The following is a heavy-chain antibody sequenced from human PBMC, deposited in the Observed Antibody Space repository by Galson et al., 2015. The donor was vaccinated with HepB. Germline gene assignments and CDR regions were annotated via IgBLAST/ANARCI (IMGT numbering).Heavy chain of an antibody. Sequence: SLRLSCAASGFTFSSYWMSWVRQAPGKGLEWVANIKQDGSEKYYVDSVKGRFTISRDNAKNSLYLQMNSLRAEDTAVYYCAREASESTSAVGMDVGGKGTTVTVSS. D-gene: IGHD2-2*01. J-gene: IGHJ6*04. CDR1: GFTFSSYW. CDR2: IKQDGSEK. CDR3: AREASESTSAVGMDV. V-gene: IGHV3-7*01.